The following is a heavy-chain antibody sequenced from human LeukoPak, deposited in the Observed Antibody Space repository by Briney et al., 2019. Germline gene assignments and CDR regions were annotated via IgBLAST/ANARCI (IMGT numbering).Heavy chain of an antibody. V-gene: IGHV4-4*07. CDR3: ARDWIAVAGNYYYYGMDV. Sequence: SETLSLTGTVSGGSISSYYCSWMRQPAGKGLEWIGRIYSSGSSNPNPSLKSRVTMSVDTSKNQFSLKLSSVTAAAAAVAYCARDWIAVAGNYYYYGMDVWGQGTTVTVSS. J-gene: IGHJ6*02. D-gene: IGHD6-19*01. CDR1: GGSISSYY. CDR2: IYSSGSS.